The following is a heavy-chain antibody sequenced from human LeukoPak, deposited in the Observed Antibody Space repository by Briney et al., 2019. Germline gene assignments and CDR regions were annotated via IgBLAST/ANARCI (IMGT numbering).Heavy chain of an antibody. V-gene: IGHV6-1*01. D-gene: IGHD4-23*01. J-gene: IGHJ6*03. CDR3: ARDRALTTVVTPLYYYRDV. CDR1: GDSVSSNSAA. CDR2: TYYRSKWYN. Sequence: SQTLSLTCAMSGDSVSSNSAAWNWIRQSPSRGLEWLGRTYYRSKWYNDYAVSVKSRITINPDTSKNQFSLQLNSVTPEDTAVYYCARDRALTTVVTPLYYYRDVWGKGPTVTVSS.